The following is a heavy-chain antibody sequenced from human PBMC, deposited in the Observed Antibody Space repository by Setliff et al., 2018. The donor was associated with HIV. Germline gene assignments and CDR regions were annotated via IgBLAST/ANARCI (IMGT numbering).Heavy chain of an antibody. Sequence: PSETLSLTCAVSGYSISIGYYWSWIRQPPGKGLVWIGEINHSGSTNYNPSLKSRVTISVDTSKNQFSLKLSSVTAADTAVYYCARQGDGYNLYHVYYFDYWGQGTLVTVSS. J-gene: IGHJ4*02. V-gene: IGHV4-38-2*01. CDR2: INHSGST. CDR1: GYSISIGYY. CDR3: ARQGDGYNLYHVYYFDY. D-gene: IGHD5-12*01.